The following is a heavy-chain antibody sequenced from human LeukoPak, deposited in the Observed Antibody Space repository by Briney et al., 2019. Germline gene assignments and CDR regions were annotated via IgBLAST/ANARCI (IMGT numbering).Heavy chain of an antibody. CDR2: ISSIGSTI. D-gene: IGHD6-19*01. V-gene: IGHV3-11*01. J-gene: IGHJ4*02. CDR1: GFTFSDYY. CDR3: AKDIRKQWLVSTHFDY. Sequence: GGSLRLSCAASGFTFSDYYMNWIRRAPGKGLEWVSYISSIGSTIYYTDSVKGRFTISRDNARNSLYLQMNSLRAEDTALYYCAKDIRKQWLVSTHFDYWGQGTLVTVSS.